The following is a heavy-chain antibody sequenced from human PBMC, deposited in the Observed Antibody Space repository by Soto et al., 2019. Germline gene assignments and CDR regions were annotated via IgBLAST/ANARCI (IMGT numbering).Heavy chain of an antibody. CDR2: IGTAGDT. CDR1: GFTFSSYD. Sequence: EVQLVESGGGLVQPGGSLRLSCSASGFTFSSYDMHWVRQGPGKGLEWVSAIGTAGDTNYAGSVKGRFTISRENANNSLYLQMNRLRAGDTAIYFCARAIGPTLFDYWGQGTLVTVSS. V-gene: IGHV3-13*04. D-gene: IGHD3-22*01. CDR3: ARAIGPTLFDY. J-gene: IGHJ4*02.